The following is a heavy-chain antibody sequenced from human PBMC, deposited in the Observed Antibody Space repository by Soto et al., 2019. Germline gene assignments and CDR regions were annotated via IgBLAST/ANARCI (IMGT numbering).Heavy chain of an antibody. CDR1: GFTFGDYA. CDR2: IRSKAYGGTT. CDR3: TSRKATVTTMGYFDY. V-gene: IGHV3-49*03. J-gene: IGHJ4*02. D-gene: IGHD4-17*01. Sequence: EVQLVESGGGLVQPGRSLRLSCTASGFTFGDYAMSWFRQAPGKGLEWVGFIRSKAYGGTTEYAGSVKGRFTISRDDSKSIAYLKMNSLKTEDTAVYYCTSRKATVTTMGYFDYWGQGTLVTVSS.